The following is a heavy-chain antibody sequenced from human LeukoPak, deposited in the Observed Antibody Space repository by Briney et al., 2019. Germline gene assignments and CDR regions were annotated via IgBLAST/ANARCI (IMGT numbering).Heavy chain of an antibody. CDR3: ARGGLDFDFDY. J-gene: IGHJ4*02. Sequence: PGGSLRLSCAASGFTFSSYAMHWVRQAPGKGLEWVAAISYDGSNKYYADSVKGRFTISRDNSKNTLYLQMNSLRAEDTAVYYCARGGLDFDFDYWGQGTLVTVSS. CDR2: ISYDGSNK. CDR1: GFTFSSYA. D-gene: IGHD3-3*01. V-gene: IGHV3-30-3*01.